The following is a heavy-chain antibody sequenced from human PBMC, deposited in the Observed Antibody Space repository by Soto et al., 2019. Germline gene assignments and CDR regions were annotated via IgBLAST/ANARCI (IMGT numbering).Heavy chain of an antibody. V-gene: IGHV4-31*03. J-gene: IGHJ6*02. CDR2: IYYSGSS. CDR1: GGSISSGGYY. D-gene: IGHD3-10*01. Sequence: QVQLQESGPGLVKPSQTLSLTCTVSGGSISSGGYYWSWIRQHPGKGLEWIGYIYYSGSSYYNPSLKSRVTISVDTSKNQFSLKLSSVTAADTAVYYCARELRFGEDYYGMDVWGQGTTVTVSS. CDR3: ARELRFGEDYYGMDV.